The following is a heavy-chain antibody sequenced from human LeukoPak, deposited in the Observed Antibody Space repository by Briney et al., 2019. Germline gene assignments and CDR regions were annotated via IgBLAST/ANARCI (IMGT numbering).Heavy chain of an antibody. Sequence: GGSLRLSCAVSGYTLSNYWMTWVRQAPGKGLEWVANIKQDGSEKFYVDSVKGRFTISRDNAKNSLYLQMNSLRAEDTAVYYCARDSNSFDIWGQGTMVTVSS. J-gene: IGHJ3*02. CDR3: ARDSNSFDI. D-gene: IGHD1/OR15-1a*01. V-gene: IGHV3-7*01. CDR2: IKQDGSEK. CDR1: GYTLSNYW.